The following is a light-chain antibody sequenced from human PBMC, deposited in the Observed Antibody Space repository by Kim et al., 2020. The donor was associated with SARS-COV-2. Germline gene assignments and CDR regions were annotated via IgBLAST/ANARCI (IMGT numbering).Light chain of an antibody. CDR2: AAS. CDR3: QQYGTSTGYT. V-gene: IGKV3-20*01. CDR1: QSCSSNY. J-gene: IGKJ2*01. Sequence: PGERATLSSRASQSCSSNYLAWYQQKPGQAPRLLIYAASSRATGIPDRFSGSGSQTDFTLTINGLEPEDFALYYCQQYGTSTGYTFGQGTKLEI.